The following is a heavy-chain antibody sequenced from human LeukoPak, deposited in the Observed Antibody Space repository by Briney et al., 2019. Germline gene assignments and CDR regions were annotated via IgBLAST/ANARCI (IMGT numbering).Heavy chain of an antibody. D-gene: IGHD3-22*01. CDR1: GFTFSSYA. V-gene: IGHV3-21*01. CDR3: ARDPSYYDSGGYYYPRKYFQH. CDR2: ISSSSSYI. Sequence: GGSLRLSCTASGFTFSSYAMNWVRQAPGKGLEWVSSISSSSSYIYYADSVKGRFTISRDNAKNSLYLQMNSLRAEDTAVYYCARDPSYYDSGGYYYPRKYFQHWGQGTLVTVSS. J-gene: IGHJ1*01.